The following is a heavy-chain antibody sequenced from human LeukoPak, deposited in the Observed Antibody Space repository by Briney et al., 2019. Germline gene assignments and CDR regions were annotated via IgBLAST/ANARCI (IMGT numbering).Heavy chain of an antibody. CDR1: GLSFSSYT. CDR2: ISSTSGYI. Sequence: GGSLRLSCAPSGLSFSSYTIHWVRQAPGKGLEWVSSISSTSGYIHYADSVKGRFSISRDNAKNLVHLEMDILRADDTAVYYCARTFDYWGQGTLVTVSS. V-gene: IGHV3-21*01. CDR3: ARTFDY. J-gene: IGHJ4*02.